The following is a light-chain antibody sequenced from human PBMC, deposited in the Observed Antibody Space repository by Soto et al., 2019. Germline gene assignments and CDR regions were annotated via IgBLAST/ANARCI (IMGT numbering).Light chain of an antibody. CDR2: DAS. CDR3: QQYNSYSRT. V-gene: IGKV1-5*01. CDR1: QSISSW. J-gene: IGKJ1*01. Sequence: QMTQSPSTLSASVGDRVTITCRASQSISSWLAWYQQKPGKAPKLLIYDASSLESGVPSRFSGSGSGTEFTLTISSLQPDDFATYYCQQYNSYSRTFGQGTKVEIK.